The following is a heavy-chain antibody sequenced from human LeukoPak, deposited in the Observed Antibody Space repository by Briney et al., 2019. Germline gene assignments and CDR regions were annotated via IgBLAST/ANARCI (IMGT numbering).Heavy chain of an antibody. Sequence: ASVKVSCKASGYTFTNYAMHWVRQAPGQRLEWMGWINTGNGNTKYSQKFQGRVTITRDTSASTAYMELSSLRSDDTAVYYCARVRLRFLEWFGYYFDYWGQGTLVTVSS. CDR2: INTGNGNT. V-gene: IGHV1-3*04. D-gene: IGHD3-3*01. CDR1: GYTFTNYA. J-gene: IGHJ4*02. CDR3: ARVRLRFLEWFGYYFDY.